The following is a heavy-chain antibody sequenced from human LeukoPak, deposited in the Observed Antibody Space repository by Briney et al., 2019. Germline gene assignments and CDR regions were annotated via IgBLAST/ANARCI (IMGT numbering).Heavy chain of an antibody. J-gene: IGHJ4*02. CDR2: INAGNGNT. CDR3: ARGGDVLMVYGDYYYDSRGYYPPSPFFDY. CDR1: GYTFTSYA. V-gene: IGHV1-3*01. Sequence: VASVTVSCTASGYTFTSYAMHWVRQAPGQRLEWMGWINAGNGNTKYSQKFQGRVTITRDTSASTAYMELSSLRSEDTAVYYCARGGDVLMVYGDYYYDSRGYYPPSPFFDYWGQGTLVTVSS. D-gene: IGHD3-22*01.